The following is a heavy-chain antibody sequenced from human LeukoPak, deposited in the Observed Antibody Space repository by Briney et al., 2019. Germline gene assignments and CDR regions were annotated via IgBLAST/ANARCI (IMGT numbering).Heavy chain of an antibody. D-gene: IGHD1-26*01. Sequence: GGSLRLSCTASGFTFSSYSMNWVRQAPGKGLEWVSYISRSSTTIYYADSVKGRFTISRDNAKNSLYLQMNSLRAEDTAVYYCARVGATHLKIDYWGQGTLVTVSS. J-gene: IGHJ4*02. CDR1: GFTFSSYS. CDR3: ARVGATHLKIDY. V-gene: IGHV3-48*01. CDR2: ISRSSTTI.